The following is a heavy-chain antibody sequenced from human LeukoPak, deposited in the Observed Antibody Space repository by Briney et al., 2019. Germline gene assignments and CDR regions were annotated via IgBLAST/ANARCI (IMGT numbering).Heavy chain of an antibody. D-gene: IGHD3-22*01. V-gene: IGHV1-2*02. Sequence: ASVKVSCKASGYTFTGYYMHWVRQAPGQGLEWMGWINPNSGGTNYAQKFQGRVTMTRDTSISTAYMELSRLRSDDTAVYYCARVDRYYYDSSGYYSLEYWGQGTLVTVSS. CDR2: INPNSGGT. CDR1: GYTFTGYY. CDR3: ARVDRYYYDSSGYYSLEY. J-gene: IGHJ4*02.